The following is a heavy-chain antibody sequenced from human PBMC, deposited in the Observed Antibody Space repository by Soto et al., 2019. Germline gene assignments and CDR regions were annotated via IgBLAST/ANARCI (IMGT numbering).Heavy chain of an antibody. CDR1: GYSFATYG. D-gene: IGHD3-22*01. CDR3: ATEPIYYNDGSGYYPLGH. V-gene: IGHV1-18*04. CDR2: ISAHNGDT. J-gene: IGHJ4*02. Sequence: QVQLVQSGAEVKKPGASVKVSCKASGYSFATYGFSWVRQAPGQGLECVGWISAHNGDTHYSQKFQVRVTLTTDTSTNTGYMELTSLTSDDTAVYFCATEPIYYNDGSGYYPLGHWGQGTLVTVSS.